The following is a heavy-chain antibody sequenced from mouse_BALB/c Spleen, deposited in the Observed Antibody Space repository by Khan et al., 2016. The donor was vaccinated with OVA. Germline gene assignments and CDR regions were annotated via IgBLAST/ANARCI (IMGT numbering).Heavy chain of an antibody. V-gene: IGHV1S81*02. CDR3: TRGGYGGFAY. J-gene: IGHJ3*01. Sequence: QVQLQQSGAELVKPGASVKLSCKASGYTFTSYYMYWVKQRPGQGLEWIGEINPSNGGTNFNEKFKSKATLTVDKSSSTAYMQFSSLTSEDSAVYYCTRGGYGGFAYWGQGTLVTVSA. CDR1: GYTFTSYY. CDR2: INPSNGGT. D-gene: IGHD3-1*01.